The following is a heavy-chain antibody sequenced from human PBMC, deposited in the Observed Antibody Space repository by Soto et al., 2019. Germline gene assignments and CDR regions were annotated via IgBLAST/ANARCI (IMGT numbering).Heavy chain of an antibody. CDR1: GLTVSIYA. D-gene: IGHD6-19*01. CDR2: ISYDGSNK. CDR3: ARDYGSGWQQHYYYGMDV. J-gene: IGHJ6*02. Sequence: GGSMRLCSAASGLTVSIYAMPGARQAPGKGLEWVAVISYDGSNKYYADSVKGRFTIARDNSKNTLYLQMNSLRAEDTAVYYCARDYGSGWQQHYYYGMDVRGQGTTVTVSS. V-gene: IGHV3-30-3*01.